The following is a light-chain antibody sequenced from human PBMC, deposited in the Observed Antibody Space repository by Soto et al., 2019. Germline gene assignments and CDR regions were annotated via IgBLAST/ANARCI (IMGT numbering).Light chain of an antibody. J-gene: IGLJ3*02. CDR3: SSYTSSSTLV. CDR1: SRDVGGYNY. V-gene: IGLV2-14*01. CDR2: DVS. Sequence: QSALTQPASVSGSPGQSITISCTGTSRDVGGYNYVSWYQQHPGKAPKLMIYDVSHRPSGVSNRFSGSKSGNTASLTISGLQAEDEADYYCSSYTSSSTLVFGGGTKRTVL.